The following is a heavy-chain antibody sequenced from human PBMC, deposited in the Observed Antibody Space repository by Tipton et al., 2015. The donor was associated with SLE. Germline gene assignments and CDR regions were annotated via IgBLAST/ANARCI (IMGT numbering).Heavy chain of an antibody. Sequence: SLRLSCSASGFTLNSYAMNWVRQAPGKGLEWISYISRSDSPIYYGASVKGLYTISRDNAKKSLYLQMNSVRADDTAVYCCATNRHEGDYVSGWDSWGQGTLLTVSS. D-gene: IGHD4-17*01. CDR2: ISRSDSPI. CDR3: ATNRHEGDYVSGWDS. J-gene: IGHJ4*02. V-gene: IGHV3-48*03. CDR1: GFTLNSYA.